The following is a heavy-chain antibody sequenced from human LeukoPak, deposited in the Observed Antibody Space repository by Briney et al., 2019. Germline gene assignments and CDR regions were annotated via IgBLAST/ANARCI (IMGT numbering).Heavy chain of an antibody. V-gene: IGHV1-8*01. J-gene: IGHJ4*02. CDR3: ARGTAATGGASDY. CDR1: GYTFTSYD. Sequence: ASVKVSCKASGYTFTSYDINWVRHATGDGLEWVGWMNPNSGNTGYAQKFQGRVTMTRNTSISTAYMELSSLTSEDTAVYYCARGTAATGGASDYWGQGTLVNVSS. CDR2: MNPNSGNT. D-gene: IGHD6-25*01.